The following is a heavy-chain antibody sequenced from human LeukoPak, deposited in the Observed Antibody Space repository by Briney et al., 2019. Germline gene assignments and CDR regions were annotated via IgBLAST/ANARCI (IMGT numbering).Heavy chain of an antibody. D-gene: IGHD2-15*01. CDR2: IPYDGSNK. Sequence: GGSLRLSCAASGFTFSTYAMHWVRQAPGKGLEWVAVIPYDGSNKYYADSVKGRFTISRENSKNRLYLQMNSLRAEDTAVYYCARDGYCSGGSCHPFDFWGQGTLVTVSS. CDR1: GFTFSTYA. CDR3: ARDGYCSGGSCHPFDF. J-gene: IGHJ4*02. V-gene: IGHV3-30*04.